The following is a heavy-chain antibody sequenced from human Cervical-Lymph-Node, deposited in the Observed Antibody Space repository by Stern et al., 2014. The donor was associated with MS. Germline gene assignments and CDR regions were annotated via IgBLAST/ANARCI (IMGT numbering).Heavy chain of an antibody. CDR2: IYTHTGNT. Sequence: QVQLMQSGAELKKPGASVNISCKTFGYSFSTYALNWVRQAPGQGLEWMGRIYTHTGNTTYAQDFTGRFAFSMDTFVHNTYLQMIGLKAEDTAVYYCARGYSSGWYTSGYFDLWGRGTLVTVSS. D-gene: IGHD6-19*01. CDR1: GYSFSTYA. J-gene: IGHJ2*01. V-gene: IGHV7-4-1*02. CDR3: ARGYSSGWYTSGYFDL.